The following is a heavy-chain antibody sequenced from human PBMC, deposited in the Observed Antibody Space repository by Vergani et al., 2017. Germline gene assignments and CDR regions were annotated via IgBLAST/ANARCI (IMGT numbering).Heavy chain of an antibody. CDR3: ARAYYYDSSGKGLGGHYFDY. J-gene: IGHJ4*02. CDR1: GFTFSSYA. Sequence: EVQLVESGGGLVQPGGSLRLSCAASGFTFSSYAMSWVRQAPGKGLEWVSAISGSGGSTYYADSVKGRFTISRDNSKNTLYLQMNSLRAEDTAVYYCARAYYYDSSGKGLGGHYFDYWSEGTLVTVS. V-gene: IGHV3-23*04. D-gene: IGHD3-22*01. CDR2: ISGSGGST.